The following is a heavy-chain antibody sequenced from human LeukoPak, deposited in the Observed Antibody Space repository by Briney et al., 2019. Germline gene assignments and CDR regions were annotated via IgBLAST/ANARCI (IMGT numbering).Heavy chain of an antibody. D-gene: IGHD3-9*01. CDR2: MNPNSGNT. V-gene: IGHV1-8*01. CDR3: ARAARGYDILTGYHPSDAFDI. Sequence: ASVKVSCKASGYTFTSYDINWVRQATGQGLEWMGWMNPNSGNTGYAQKFQGRVTMTRNTSISTAYMELSSLRSEDTAVYYCARAARGYDILTGYHPSDAFDIWGQGTMVTVSS. J-gene: IGHJ3*02. CDR1: GYTFTSYD.